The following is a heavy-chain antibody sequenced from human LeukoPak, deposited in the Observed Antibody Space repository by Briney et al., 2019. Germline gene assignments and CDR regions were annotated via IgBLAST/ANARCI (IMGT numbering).Heavy chain of an antibody. CDR3: ARDEGIAAAGTPFDY. V-gene: IGHV3-7*01. D-gene: IGHD6-13*01. Sequence: PGGSLRLSCAASGFTFSSYWMSWVRQAPGKGLEWVANIKQDGSEKYYVYSVKGRFTISRDNAKNSLYLQMNSLRAEDTAVYYCARDEGIAAAGTPFDYWGQGTLVTVSS. J-gene: IGHJ4*02. CDR1: GFTFSSYW. CDR2: IKQDGSEK.